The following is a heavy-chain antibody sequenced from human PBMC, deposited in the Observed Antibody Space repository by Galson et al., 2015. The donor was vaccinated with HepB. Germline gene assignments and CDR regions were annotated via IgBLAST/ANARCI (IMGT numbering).Heavy chain of an antibody. V-gene: IGHV1-18*01. J-gene: IGHJ3*02. CDR3: AREYNWNEWDPDAFDI. Sequence: SVKVSCKASGYTFTSYGISWVRQAPGQGLEWMGWISAYNGNTNYAQKLQGRVTMTTDTSTSTAYMELRSLRSDDTAVYYCAREYNWNEWDPDAFDIWGQGTMVTVSS. D-gene: IGHD1-20*01. CDR1: GYTFTSYG. CDR2: ISAYNGNT.